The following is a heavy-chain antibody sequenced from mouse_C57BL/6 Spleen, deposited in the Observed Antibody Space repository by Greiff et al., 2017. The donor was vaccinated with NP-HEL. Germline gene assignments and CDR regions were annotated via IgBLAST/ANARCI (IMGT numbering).Heavy chain of an antibody. CDR2: ISSGSSTI. J-gene: IGHJ4*01. Sequence: EVKLMESGGGLVKPGGSLKLSCAASGFTFSDYGMHWVRQAPEKGLEWVAYISSGSSTIYYADTVKGRFTISRDNAKNTLFLQMTSLRAEDTAMYYCARRFTTGVYYAMDYWGQGTSVTVSS. CDR3: ARRFTTGVYYAMDY. V-gene: IGHV5-17*01. CDR1: GFTFSDYG. D-gene: IGHD2-12*01.